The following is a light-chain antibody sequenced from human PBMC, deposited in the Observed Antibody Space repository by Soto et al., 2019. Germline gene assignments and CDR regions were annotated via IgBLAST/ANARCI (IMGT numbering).Light chain of an antibody. Sequence: IVMSQSPDSLAVFLCGGATINCKSGQSVFYSSNNNNHSAYYQQQPRPPTLLVIDWATTPESGVPDRFSGRASRKDFPLISNSLQAEDVAVYYCYQYFRPPLTFGGGTKVDIK. CDR1: QSVFYSSNNNNH. V-gene: IGKV4-1*01. CDR3: YQYFRPPLT. J-gene: IGKJ4*01. CDR2: WAT.